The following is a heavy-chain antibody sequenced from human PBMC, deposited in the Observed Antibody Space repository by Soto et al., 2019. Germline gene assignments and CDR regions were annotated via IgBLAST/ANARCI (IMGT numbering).Heavy chain of an antibody. J-gene: IGHJ3*02. CDR3: ASIVAYCGGDCYSNDAFDI. CDR1: GFTFRNYG. Sequence: PGGSLRLSCAASGFTFRNYGMNWVRQAPGKGLEWVSYIGIGSSTKYYADSVKGRFTISRDNAKNSLYLQMNSLRAEDTAVYYCASIVAYCGGDCYSNDAFDIWGQGTMVTVSS. D-gene: IGHD2-21*02. CDR2: IGIGSSTK. V-gene: IGHV3-48*04.